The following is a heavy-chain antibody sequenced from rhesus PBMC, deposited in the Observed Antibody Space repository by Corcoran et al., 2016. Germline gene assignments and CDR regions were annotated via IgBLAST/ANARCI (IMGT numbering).Heavy chain of an antibody. CDR2: LNGSIRST. CDR1: GCSLSDSSR. D-gene: IGHD6-31*01. Sequence: QVQLQESGPGVVKPSETLSLPCAASGCSLSDSSRWTWIPQPHGKGLDGIGYLNGSIRSTNYNPSLKSRVTSSKDTSKNQFSLKMRSVTAADTAVYYCARRRIAAAGGLDSWGQGVVVTVSS. J-gene: IGHJ6*01. V-gene: IGHV4S10*01. CDR3: ARRRIAAAGGLDS.